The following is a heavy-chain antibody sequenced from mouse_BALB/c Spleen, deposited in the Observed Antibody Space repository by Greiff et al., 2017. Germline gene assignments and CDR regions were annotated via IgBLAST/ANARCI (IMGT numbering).Heavy chain of an antibody. J-gene: IGHJ4*01. CDR3: AREMITTYHAMDY. Sequence: EVKVVESGGGLVKPGGSLKLSCAASGFTFSSYAMSWVRQSPEKRLEWVAEISSGGSYTYYPDTVTGRFTISRDNAKNTLYLEMSSLRSEDTAMYYCAREMITTYHAMDYWGQGTSVTVSS. CDR1: GFTFSSYA. V-gene: IGHV5-9-4*01. CDR2: ISSGGSYT. D-gene: IGHD2-4*01.